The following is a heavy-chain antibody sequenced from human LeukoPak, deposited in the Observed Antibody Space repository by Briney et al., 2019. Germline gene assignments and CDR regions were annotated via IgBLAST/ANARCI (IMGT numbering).Heavy chain of an antibody. CDR2: ISYDGSNK. CDR3: ARDLTNADDWLLYYFDY. D-gene: IGHD3-9*01. Sequence: PGRSLRLSCAASGFTFSSYAMHWVRQAPGKGLEWVAVISYDGSNKYYADSVKGRFTISRDNSKNTLYLQMNSLRAEDTAVYYCARDLTNADDWLLYYFDYWGQGTLVTVSS. J-gene: IGHJ4*02. V-gene: IGHV3-30-3*01. CDR1: GFTFSSYA.